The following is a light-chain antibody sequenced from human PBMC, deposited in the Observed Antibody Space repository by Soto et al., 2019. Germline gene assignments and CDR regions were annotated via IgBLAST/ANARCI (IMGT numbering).Light chain of an antibody. Sequence: DIQITQSPTSLSASLGDIVTITCQASQDISNYLNWYQQKPGKAPKLLIYKASTLKSGVPSRFSGSGSGTEFTLTISSLQPDDFATYYCQHYNSYSEAFGQGTKVDIK. CDR2: KAS. CDR1: QDISNY. CDR3: QHYNSYSEA. V-gene: IGKV1-5*03. J-gene: IGKJ1*01.